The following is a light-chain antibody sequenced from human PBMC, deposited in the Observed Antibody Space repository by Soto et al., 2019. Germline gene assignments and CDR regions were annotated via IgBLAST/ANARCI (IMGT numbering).Light chain of an antibody. Sequence: EIVLTQSPGTLSLSPGERATLSCRAIQSVSSSYLAWYQQKPGQAPRLLIYDASKRASGIPARFSGSGSGTEFTLTIASLQSEDFAVYYCQQYHNWPPVTFGQGTRLEIK. CDR3: QQYHNWPPVT. CDR1: QSVSSSY. J-gene: IGKJ5*01. CDR2: DAS. V-gene: IGKV3D-15*01.